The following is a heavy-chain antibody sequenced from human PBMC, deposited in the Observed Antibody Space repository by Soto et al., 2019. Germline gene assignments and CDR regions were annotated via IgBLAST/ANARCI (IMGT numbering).Heavy chain of an antibody. CDR2: IKQDESEK. CDR3: ARGDYFDRRFDY. J-gene: IGHJ4*02. CDR1: GFTFSSYW. V-gene: IGHV3-7*03. Sequence: GGSLRLSCAASGFTFSSYWMSWVRQAPGKGLEWVATIKQDESEKYYVDSVKGRFTVSRDNAKSSLYLQMNSVRVEDTAVYYCARGDYFDRRFDYWGQGALVTVSS. D-gene: IGHD3-22*01.